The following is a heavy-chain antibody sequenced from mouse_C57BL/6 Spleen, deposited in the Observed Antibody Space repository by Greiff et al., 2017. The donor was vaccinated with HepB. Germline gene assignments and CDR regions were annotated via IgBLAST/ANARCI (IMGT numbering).Heavy chain of an antibody. D-gene: IGHD1-1*01. J-gene: IGHJ2*01. Sequence: VQLKESGPELVKPGASVKISCKASGYSFTDYNMNWVKQSNGKSLEWIGVINPNYGNTSYTQKFKGKATLTVDQSSSTAYRQLNSLTSEYSAVYYWARGAITTVVATDFDYWGQGTTLTVSS. CDR3: ARGAITTVVATDFDY. CDR1: GYSFTDYN. V-gene: IGHV1-39*01. CDR2: INPNYGNT.